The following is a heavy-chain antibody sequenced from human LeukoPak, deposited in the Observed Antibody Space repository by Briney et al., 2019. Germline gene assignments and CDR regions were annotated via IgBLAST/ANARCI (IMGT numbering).Heavy chain of an antibody. J-gene: IGHJ6*03. Sequence: GASVKVSCKASGYTFTSYGISWVRQAPGQGLEWMGWISAYNGNTNYAQKLQGRVTMTTDTSTSTAYMELSSLRSEDTAVYYCARCTSCTPLIPYYYYYMDVWGKGTTVTVSS. D-gene: IGHD2-2*01. V-gene: IGHV1-18*01. CDR2: ISAYNGNT. CDR1: GYTFTSYG. CDR3: ARCTSCTPLIPYYYYYMDV.